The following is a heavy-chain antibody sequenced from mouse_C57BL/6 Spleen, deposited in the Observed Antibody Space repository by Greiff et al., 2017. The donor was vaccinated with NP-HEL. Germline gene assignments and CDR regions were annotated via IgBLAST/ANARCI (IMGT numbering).Heavy chain of an antibody. CDR3: ARGDNYYGSSYVDYFDY. CDR1: GFTFSDYG. D-gene: IGHD1-1*01. J-gene: IGHJ2*01. CDR2: ISSGSSTI. Sequence: EVKVVESGGGLVKPGGSLKLSCAASGFTFSDYGMHWVRQAPEKGLEWVAYISSGSSTIYYADTVKGRFTISRDNAKNTLFLQMTSLRSEDTAMYYCARGDNYYGSSYVDYFDYWGQGTTLTVSS. V-gene: IGHV5-17*01.